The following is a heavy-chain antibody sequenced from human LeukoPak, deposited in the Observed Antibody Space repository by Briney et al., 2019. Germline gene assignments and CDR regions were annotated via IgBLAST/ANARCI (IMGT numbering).Heavy chain of an antibody. V-gene: IGHV3-23*01. CDR2: ISGSGGST. J-gene: IGHJ4*02. CDR3: AKDKPSSLRFLEWLPLDY. D-gene: IGHD3-3*01. CDR1: GFTFSSYA. Sequence: GGSLRLSCAASGFTFSSYAMSWVRQAPGKGLEWVSAISGSGGSTYYADSVKGRFTISRDNSKNTLYLQMNSLRAEDTAVYYCAKDKPSSLRFLEWLPLDYWGQGTLVTVSS.